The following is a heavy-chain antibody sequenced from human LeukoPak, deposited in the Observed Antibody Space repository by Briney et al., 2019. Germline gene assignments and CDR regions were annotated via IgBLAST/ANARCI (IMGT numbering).Heavy chain of an antibody. Sequence: PSETLSLTCTVSGGSISDYHWNWIRQPPGKTLEWIGSIYYSGSTSYNHSLKSRVTISVDTSKNQFSLNLNSVTAADTAVYYCARKVRSSLYNWFDPWGQGTLVTVSS. J-gene: IGHJ5*02. D-gene: IGHD6-6*01. CDR2: IYYSGST. CDR1: GGSISDYH. CDR3: ARKVRSSLYNWFDP. V-gene: IGHV4-59*08.